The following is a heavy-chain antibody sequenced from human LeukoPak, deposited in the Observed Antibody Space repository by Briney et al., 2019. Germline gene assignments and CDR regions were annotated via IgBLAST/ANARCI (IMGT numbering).Heavy chain of an antibody. CDR1: GFTFSSYG. D-gene: IGHD5-24*01. V-gene: IGHV3-33*01. J-gene: IGHJ4*02. CDR2: IWYDGSNK. Sequence: QAGGSLRLSCAASGFTFSSYGMHWVRQAPGKGLEWVAVIWYDGSNKYYADSVKGRFTISRDNSKNTLYLQMNSLRAEDTAVYYCARDLYGGDGYNGPLDYWGQGTLVTVSS. CDR3: ARDLYGGDGYNGPLDY.